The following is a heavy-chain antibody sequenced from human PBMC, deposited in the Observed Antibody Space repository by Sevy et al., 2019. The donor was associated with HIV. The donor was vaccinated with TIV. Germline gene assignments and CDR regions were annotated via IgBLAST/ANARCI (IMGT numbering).Heavy chain of an antibody. CDR2: ISHDGTNK. CDR3: ASFPITMVRGIRDY. V-gene: IGHV3-30*04. CDR1: EFMFSSYA. Sequence: GGSLRLSCAASEFMFSSYAMHWVRQGPGKGLEWVAIISHDGTNKSYAYSVEGRFTVSRDNSRNTLYLHMNSLRAEDTAVYYCASFPITMVRGIRDYWGQGTLVTVS. D-gene: IGHD3-10*01. J-gene: IGHJ4*02.